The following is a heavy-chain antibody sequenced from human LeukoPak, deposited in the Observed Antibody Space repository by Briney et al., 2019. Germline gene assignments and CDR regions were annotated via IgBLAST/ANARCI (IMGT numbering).Heavy chain of an antibody. CDR1: GGSISSHY. CDR2: IYYSGST. V-gene: IGHV4-59*11. CDR3: ARGMGYCSSTSCRKEVDY. D-gene: IGHD2-2*01. J-gene: IGHJ4*02. Sequence: SETLSLTCTVSGGSISSHYWSWIRQPPGKGLEWIGYIYYSGSTNYNPSLKSRVTISVDTSKNQFSLKLSSVTAADTAVYYCARGMGYCSSTSCRKEVDYWGQGTLVTVSS.